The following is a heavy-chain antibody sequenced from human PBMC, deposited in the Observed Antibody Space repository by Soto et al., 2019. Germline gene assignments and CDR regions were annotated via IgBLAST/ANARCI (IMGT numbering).Heavy chain of an antibody. CDR1: GFIFSSFA. Sequence: VQLAESGGDVVQPGRSLRLSCAASGFIFSSFALHWVRQTPDKGLEWVAFISNDGSQTYYADSVKGRFTISRHNSNNSLTLQMDRLRPEDTARYYCARDPYFDYMYGTPDYWGQGTLVAVSS. CDR3: ARDPYFDYMYGTPDY. D-gene: IGHD3-16*01. V-gene: IGHV3-30-3*01. CDR2: ISNDGSQT. J-gene: IGHJ4*02.